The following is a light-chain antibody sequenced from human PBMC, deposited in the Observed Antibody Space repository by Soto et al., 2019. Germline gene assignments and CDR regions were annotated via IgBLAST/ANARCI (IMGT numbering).Light chain of an antibody. J-gene: IGKJ3*01. CDR1: QSVSGY. Sequence: EIVLTQSPATLSLSPGERATLSCRASQSVSGYLAWYQQKPGQAPRLLIYDASNRATGIPARFSGSGSGTDCTLPISSLEPEDFAVYYCQQRSNGPRGGTFGPGTKVDIK. CDR2: DAS. CDR3: QQRSNGPRGGT. V-gene: IGKV3-11*01.